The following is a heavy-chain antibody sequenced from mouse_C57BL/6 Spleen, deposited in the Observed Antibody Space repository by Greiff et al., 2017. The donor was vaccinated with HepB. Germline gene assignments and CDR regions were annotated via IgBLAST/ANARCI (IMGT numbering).Heavy chain of an antibody. CDR2: IYPRSGNT. Sequence: VQLQQSGAELARPGASVKLSCKASGYTFTSYGISWVKQRTGQGLVWIGEIYPRSGNTYYNEKFKGKATLTADKSSSTAYMELRSLTSEDSAVYFCARTAQVSMDYWGQGTSVTVSS. D-gene: IGHD3-2*02. J-gene: IGHJ4*01. CDR1: GYTFTSYG. V-gene: IGHV1-81*01. CDR3: ARTAQVSMDY.